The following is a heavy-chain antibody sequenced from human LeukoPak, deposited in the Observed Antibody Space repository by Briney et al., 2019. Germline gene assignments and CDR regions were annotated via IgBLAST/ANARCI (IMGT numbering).Heavy chain of an antibody. CDR3: ARESWSDSVAFDI. CDR2: ITTSSTYI. V-gene: IGHV3-21*01. J-gene: IGHJ3*02. Sequence: GGSLRLSCAASGFTFSSYSMSWVRQAPGKGLEWVSSITTSSTYISYADSVKGRFTISRDNAKRTLYLQMNSLRAEDTAMYYCARESWSDSVAFDIWGLGTMVIVSS. D-gene: IGHD3-3*01. CDR1: GFTFSSYS.